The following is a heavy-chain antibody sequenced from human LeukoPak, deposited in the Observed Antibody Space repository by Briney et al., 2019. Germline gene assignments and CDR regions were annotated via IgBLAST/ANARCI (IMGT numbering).Heavy chain of an antibody. J-gene: IGHJ3*02. CDR3: ARMGPLDYDSRVDAFDI. V-gene: IGHV4-39*07. CDR2: IYYSGST. CDR1: GGSISSSSYY. Sequence: SETLSLTCTVSGGSISSSSYYWGWIRQPPGKGLEWIGSIYYSGSTYYNPSLKSRVTISVDTSKNQFSLKLSSVTAADTAVYYCARMGPLDYDSRVDAFDIWGQGTMVTVSS. D-gene: IGHD3-22*01.